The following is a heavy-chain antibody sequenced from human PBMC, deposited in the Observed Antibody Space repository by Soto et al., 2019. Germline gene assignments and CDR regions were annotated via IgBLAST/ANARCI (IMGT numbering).Heavy chain of an antibody. V-gene: IGHV3-21*01. D-gene: IGHD6-6*01. Sequence: LRLSCAASGFTFSNYIMNWVRQAPGKGLEWVSSITSSSSFIYYADSVEGRFTISRDNAKNSLYLQMNNLRAEDTAVCYCARAKSSSNWFDPWGQGTLVTVSS. CDR2: ITSSSSFI. CDR1: GFTFSNYI. J-gene: IGHJ5*02. CDR3: ARAKSSSNWFDP.